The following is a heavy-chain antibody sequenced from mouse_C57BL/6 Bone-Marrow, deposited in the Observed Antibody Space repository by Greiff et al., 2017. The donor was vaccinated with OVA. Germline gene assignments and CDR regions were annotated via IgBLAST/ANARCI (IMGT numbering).Heavy chain of an antibody. V-gene: IGHV1-26*01. CDR3: ARWVTTPFAY. CDR2: INPNNGGT. Sequence: EVQLQQSGPELVKPGASVKISCKASGYTFTDYYMNWVKQSHGKSLEWIGDINPNNGGTSYNQKFKGKATLTVDKSSSTAYMELRSLTSEDSAVYYCARWVTTPFAYWGQGTLVTVSA. D-gene: IGHD2-2*01. J-gene: IGHJ3*01. CDR1: GYTFTDYY.